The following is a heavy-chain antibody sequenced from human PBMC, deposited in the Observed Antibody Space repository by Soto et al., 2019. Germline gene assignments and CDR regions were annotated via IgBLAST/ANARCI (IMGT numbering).Heavy chain of an antibody. D-gene: IGHD2-21*01. CDR2: ISRSGDST. Sequence: QVQLVQSGAEVKKPGASVKVSCKASAYTLINYYIHWVRQAPGQGLEWMGIISRSGDSTTYAQKFQGRVTVTRDTYASTVYMELSGLRSEDTAVYYCVTETPNTKHKPGFDYGGQGTLVTVSS. J-gene: IGHJ4*02. V-gene: IGHV1-46*01. CDR1: AYTLINYY. CDR3: VTETPNTKHKPGFDY.